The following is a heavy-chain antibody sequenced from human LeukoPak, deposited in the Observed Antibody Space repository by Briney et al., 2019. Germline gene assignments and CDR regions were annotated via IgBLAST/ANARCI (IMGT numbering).Heavy chain of an antibody. CDR2: IDPSDSYT. D-gene: IGHD3-22*01. Sequence: GESLKISCKGSGYTFINYWIGWVRQMPGKGLEWMGRIDPSDSYTNYSPSFQGHVTISADKSISTAYLQWSSLKASDTAMYYCARSREVHGYYDSSGYDDAFDMWGQGTMVTVSS. J-gene: IGHJ3*02. CDR3: ARSREVHGYYDSSGYDDAFDM. V-gene: IGHV5-10-1*01. CDR1: GYTFINYW.